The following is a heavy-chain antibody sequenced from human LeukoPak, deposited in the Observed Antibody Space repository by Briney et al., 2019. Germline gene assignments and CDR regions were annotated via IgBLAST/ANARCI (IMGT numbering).Heavy chain of an antibody. CDR1: GYTFTSYY. CDR3: ARVATVMMDSIDY. D-gene: IGHD3/OR15-3a*01. V-gene: IGHV1-46*01. CDR2: INPTGDST. Sequence: ASVKVSCKASGYTFTSYYMHWVRQAPGQGLEWMGLINPTGDSTAYAQKFQGRVTMTRDVSTSTDYLELSSLRSEDTAVYYCARVATVMMDSIDYWGQGTLVTVSS. J-gene: IGHJ4*02.